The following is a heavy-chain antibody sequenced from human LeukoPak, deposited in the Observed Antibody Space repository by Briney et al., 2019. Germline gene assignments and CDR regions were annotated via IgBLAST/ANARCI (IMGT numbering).Heavy chain of an antibody. Sequence: ASVKVSCKASGYTFTGYYMHWVRQAPGQGLEWMGWISPNSGGTNYAQKFQGRVTMTRDTSISTAYMDLTRLGSDDTAVYYCAREGQGYVYWSQGTLVTVSS. J-gene: IGHJ4*02. CDR2: ISPNSGGT. V-gene: IGHV1-2*02. CDR1: GYTFTGYY. D-gene: IGHD3-16*01. CDR3: AREGQGYVY.